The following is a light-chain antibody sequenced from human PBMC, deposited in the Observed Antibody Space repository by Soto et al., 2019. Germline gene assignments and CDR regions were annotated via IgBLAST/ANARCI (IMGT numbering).Light chain of an antibody. CDR1: QSITSY. J-gene: IGKJ1*01. CDR3: QQSYSTLTWT. CDR2: AAS. V-gene: IGKV1-39*01. Sequence: DIQMTQSPSSLSASVGDRVTITCRASQSITSYLNWYQQKPGKAPKLLIYAASSLQSGVPSRFSGSGSGTDFTLPISSLQPEDFATYYCQQSYSTLTWTCGQGTKVEIK.